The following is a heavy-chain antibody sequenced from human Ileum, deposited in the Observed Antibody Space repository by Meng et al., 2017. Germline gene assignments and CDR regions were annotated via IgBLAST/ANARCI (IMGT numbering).Heavy chain of an antibody. Sequence: VQRRGAGPGRVKPSGTLPLTCAVSGGSISSSNWWSWVRQPPGKGLEWIGEIYHSGSTNYNPSLKSRVTISVDKSKNQFSLKLSSVTAADTAVYYCASLRYNWNYSADYWGQGTLVTVSS. D-gene: IGHD1-7*01. CDR2: IYHSGST. CDR3: ASLRYNWNYSADY. J-gene: IGHJ4*02. CDR1: GGSISSSNW. V-gene: IGHV4-4*02.